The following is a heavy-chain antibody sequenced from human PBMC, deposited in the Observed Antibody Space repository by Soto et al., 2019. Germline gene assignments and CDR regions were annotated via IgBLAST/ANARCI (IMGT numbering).Heavy chain of an antibody. J-gene: IGHJ4*02. D-gene: IGHD3-10*01. Sequence: SETLSLTCNVSGGSINSYWWSWIRQPAGKGLEWIGRVYSSGTTDYNPSLNSRVTISIETSKNQFSLKLSSVTAADTAVYYCARDIGSYAYGEGYWGQGIQVTVSS. V-gene: IGHV4-4*07. CDR1: GGSINSYW. CDR2: VYSSGTT. CDR3: ARDIGSYAYGEGY.